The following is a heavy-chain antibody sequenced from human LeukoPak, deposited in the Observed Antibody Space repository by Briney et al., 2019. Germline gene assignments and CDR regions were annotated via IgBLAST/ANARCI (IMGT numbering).Heavy chain of an antibody. Sequence: AASVKVSCKASGYTFTNFGLSWVRQAPGQGLEWMGWINPNSGGTNYAQKFQGRVTMTRDTSISTAYMELSRLRSDDTAVYYCARVAGDGQVDYWGQGTLVTVSS. CDR1: GYTFTNFG. D-gene: IGHD3-16*01. V-gene: IGHV1-2*02. CDR3: ARVAGDGQVDY. CDR2: INPNSGGT. J-gene: IGHJ4*02.